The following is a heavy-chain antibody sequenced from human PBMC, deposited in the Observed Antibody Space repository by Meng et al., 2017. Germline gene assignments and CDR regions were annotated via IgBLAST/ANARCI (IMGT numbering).Heavy chain of an antibody. V-gene: IGHV5-51*01. CDR2: IYPGDSDT. Sequence: GESLKISCKGSGYSFTSYWIGWVRQMPGKGLEWMWIIYPGDSDTRYSPSFQGQVTISADKSISTAYLQWSSLKASDTAMYYCARQAYYYDSSGYYFGPPYDAFDIWGQGTMVTVSS. D-gene: IGHD3-22*01. CDR1: GYSFTSYW. CDR3: ARQAYYYDSSGYYFGPPYDAFDI. J-gene: IGHJ3*02.